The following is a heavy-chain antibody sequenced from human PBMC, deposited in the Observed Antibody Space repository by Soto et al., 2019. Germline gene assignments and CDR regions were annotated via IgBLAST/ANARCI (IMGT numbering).Heavy chain of an antibody. CDR3: AREGEILWFGELLNLDAFDI. CDR1: GFTFSDYY. D-gene: IGHD3-10*01. V-gene: IGHV3-11*01. Sequence: GGSLRLSCAASGFTFSDYYMSWIRQAPGKGLEWVSYISSSGSTIYYADSVKGRFTISRDKAKNSLYLQMNSLRAEDTAVYYCAREGEILWFGELLNLDAFDIWGQGTMVTVSS. J-gene: IGHJ3*02. CDR2: ISSSGSTI.